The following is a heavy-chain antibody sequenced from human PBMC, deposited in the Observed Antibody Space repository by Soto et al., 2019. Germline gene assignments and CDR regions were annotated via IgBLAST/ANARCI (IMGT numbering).Heavy chain of an antibody. D-gene: IGHD3-10*01. CDR1: VFTFSSYS. V-gene: IGHV3-23*01. CDR3: AKKVNSGPGSQYFDY. CDR2: FRTSGDGGTT. J-gene: IGHJ4*02. Sequence: WWSLRLSCSASVFTFSSYSMSWCRQAPGKGLEWVSGFRTSGDGGTTYYADSVKGRFTISRDNSKNMLFLQMNSLRAEDTAIYYCAKKVNSGPGSQYFDYWGQGTLVTVSS.